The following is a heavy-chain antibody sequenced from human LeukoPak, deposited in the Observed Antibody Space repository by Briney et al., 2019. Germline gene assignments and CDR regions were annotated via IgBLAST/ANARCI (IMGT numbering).Heavy chain of an antibody. Sequence: PGGSLRLSCAASGFTFSSYAMHWLRLAPGKGLEWVSIIYTAGNTYYADSVKGRFTISRDNSKNTLDLQMNSLRAEDTAVYYCARARRCGLNDDYGACFDSWGQGTLVTVSS. J-gene: IGHJ4*02. CDR1: GFTFSSYA. CDR2: IYTAGNT. D-gene: IGHD4-17*01. CDR3: ARARRCGLNDDYGACFDS. V-gene: IGHV3-53*01.